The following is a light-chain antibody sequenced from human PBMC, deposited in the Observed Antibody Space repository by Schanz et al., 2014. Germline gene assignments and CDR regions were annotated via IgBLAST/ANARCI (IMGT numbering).Light chain of an antibody. Sequence: EIVLTQSPGTLSLSPGESATLSCRASQSVSSFLAWYQQKRGQAPRLLIYDASNRATGIPARFSGSGSGADFTLTISRLEPEDFAVYYCQQYGSSPLTFGGGTNVEIK. CDR1: QSVSSF. CDR3: QQYGSSPLT. CDR2: DAS. V-gene: IGKV3-20*01. J-gene: IGKJ4*01.